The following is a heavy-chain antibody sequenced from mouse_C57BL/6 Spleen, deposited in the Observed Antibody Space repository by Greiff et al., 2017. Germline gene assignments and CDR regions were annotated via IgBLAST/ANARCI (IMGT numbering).Heavy chain of an antibody. Sequence: VQLQQPGAELVKPGASVKLSCKASGYTFTSYWMHWVKQRPGQGLEWIGMIHPNSGSTNYNEKFKSKATLTVDKSYSTAYMQLSSLTSEDSAVYYCARCYYGSSQNYAMDYWGQGTSVTVSS. CDR2: IHPNSGST. J-gene: IGHJ4*01. D-gene: IGHD1-1*01. CDR3: ARCYYGSSQNYAMDY. CDR1: GYTFTSYW. V-gene: IGHV1-64*01.